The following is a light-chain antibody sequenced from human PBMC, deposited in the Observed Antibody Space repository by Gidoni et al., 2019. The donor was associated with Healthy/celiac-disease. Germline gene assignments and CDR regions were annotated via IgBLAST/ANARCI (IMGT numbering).Light chain of an antibody. J-gene: IGKJ3*01. V-gene: IGKV3-11*01. CDR2: DAS. CDR3: HQRSNWPPFT. Sequence: DIVLTQSPATLSLSPGERATLSCRASQRVSSYLAWYQQKPVQAPRLLIYDASNRATGIPARFSGSGSGTDFTLTISSLEPEDFAVYYCHQRSNWPPFTFGPGTKVDIK. CDR1: QRVSSY.